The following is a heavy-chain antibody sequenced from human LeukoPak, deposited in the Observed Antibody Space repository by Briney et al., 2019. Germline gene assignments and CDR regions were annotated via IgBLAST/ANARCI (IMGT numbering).Heavy chain of an antibody. J-gene: IGHJ4*02. CDR2: LDPEAGEM. CDR3: ATGRTWWDLLNY. V-gene: IGHV1-24*01. CDR1: GHTLTELS. D-gene: IGHD1-26*01. Sequence: ASVKVSCKVSGHTLTELSLYWVRQAPGKGLEWMGGLDPEAGEMIYSQKFQGRVTMTEDTSTDIAYMEMSSLRSEDTAVYYCATGRTWWDLLNYWGQGTLVTVSS.